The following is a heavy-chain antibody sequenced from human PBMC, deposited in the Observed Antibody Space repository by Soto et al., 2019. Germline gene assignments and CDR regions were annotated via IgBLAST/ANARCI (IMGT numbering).Heavy chain of an antibody. CDR2: ITAYNGNT. V-gene: IGHV1-18*01. Sequence: RASVKVSCKASAYTFTSYGFSWVRQAPGQGLEWMGWITAYNGNTKYAQKLQGRVTMTTDTSTSTAYMELRSLRSDDTAVYYCAREGPNHRLSWGQGTLVTVSS. J-gene: IGHJ5*02. D-gene: IGHD3-16*02. CDR1: AYTFTSYG. CDR3: AREGPNHRLS.